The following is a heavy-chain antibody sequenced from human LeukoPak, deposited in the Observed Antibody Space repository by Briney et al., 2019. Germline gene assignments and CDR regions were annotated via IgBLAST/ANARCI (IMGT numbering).Heavy chain of an antibody. J-gene: IGHJ4*02. V-gene: IGHV1-2*02. Sequence: ASVKLSRKASGYTFTGYFIHWVRQAPGHGLEWMGWINPNSGGTNYAQKFQGRVTMTRDTSISTAYMELSRLRSDDTAVYYCARDERYDSSGYPFDYWGQGTLVTVSS. CDR3: ARDERYDSSGYPFDY. CDR1: GYTFTGYF. CDR2: INPNSGGT. D-gene: IGHD3-22*01.